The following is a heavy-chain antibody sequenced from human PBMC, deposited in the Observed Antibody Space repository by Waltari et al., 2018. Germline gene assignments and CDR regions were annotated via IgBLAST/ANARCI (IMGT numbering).Heavy chain of an antibody. CDR2: IKEDGSIK. V-gene: IGHV3-7*01. CDR1: GFPFSNYW. CDR3: AKYDLLTDHGSTHYYFDY. J-gene: IGHJ4*02. D-gene: IGHD3-9*01. Sequence: EVQLVESGGGLVQPGGSLRLSCAASGFPFSNYWIRWFRQATGKGLEWVANIKEDGSIKNYVDSVKGRFTISRDNAQKSLYLQLSSLRVEDTARYYCAKYDLLTDHGSTHYYFDYWGQGALVTVSS.